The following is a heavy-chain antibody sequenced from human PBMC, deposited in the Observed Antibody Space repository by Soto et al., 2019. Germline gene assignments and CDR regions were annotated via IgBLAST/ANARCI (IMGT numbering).Heavy chain of an antibody. J-gene: IGHJ4*02. CDR1: QYTFSNYY. CDR3: ATSSDWSPLLDY. V-gene: IGHV1-2*02. CDR2: INNGGGT. Sequence: QVQLVQSGAEVTKPGASVKVSCKASQYTFSNYYLHWVRQAPGQRPEWMGWINNGGGTIYAQDFQGRLTMTRDTSITTAYMGLSRLSSDDTAFYYCATSSDWSPLLDYWGQGTLVAVSS. D-gene: IGHD6-19*01.